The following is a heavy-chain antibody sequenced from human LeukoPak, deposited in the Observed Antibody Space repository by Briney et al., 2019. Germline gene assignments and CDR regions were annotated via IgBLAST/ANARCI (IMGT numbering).Heavy chain of an antibody. Sequence: GGSLRLSCTASGFTFGDYAMSWVRQAPGKGLEWVGFIRGKTYDGTTEYAASVKGRFTISRDDSKSIAYLQMNSLKTEDTAVYYCSREVVGSINWFDPWGQGTLVTVSS. V-gene: IGHV3-49*04. CDR1: GFTFGDYA. CDR2: IRGKTYDGTT. J-gene: IGHJ5*02. D-gene: IGHD1-26*01. CDR3: SREVVGSINWFDP.